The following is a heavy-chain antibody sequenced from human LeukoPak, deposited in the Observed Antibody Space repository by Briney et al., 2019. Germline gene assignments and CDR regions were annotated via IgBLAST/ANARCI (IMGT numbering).Heavy chain of an antibody. CDR3: AADPYYDFWCGHDFDP. CDR2: IVVGSGNT. Sequence: SVTVSCTASGFTFTSSAVQWVRQARGQRLEWIGWIVVGSGNTNYAQKVQERVTITRDMSTSTAYMELSRLRSEDTAVYSCAADPYYDFWCGHDFDPWGQGTLVTVSS. J-gene: IGHJ5*02. D-gene: IGHD3-3*01. CDR1: GFTFTSSA. V-gene: IGHV1-58*01.